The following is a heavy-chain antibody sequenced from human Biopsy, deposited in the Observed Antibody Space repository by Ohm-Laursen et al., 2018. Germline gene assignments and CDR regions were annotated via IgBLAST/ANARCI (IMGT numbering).Heavy chain of an antibody. Sequence: GTLSLTCTVSGGSFTGHYWSWIRQPPGKGLEWIGHISYTGYTNYNASLKSRVTISVDTSRNHFSLRLSSLTAADTAVYYCARGSNVFGGLYFPRWGQGTLLTVSS. CDR1: GGSFTGHY. V-gene: IGHV4-59*11. J-gene: IGHJ4*02. CDR2: ISYTGYT. D-gene: IGHD2/OR15-2a*01. CDR3: ARGSNVFGGLYFPR.